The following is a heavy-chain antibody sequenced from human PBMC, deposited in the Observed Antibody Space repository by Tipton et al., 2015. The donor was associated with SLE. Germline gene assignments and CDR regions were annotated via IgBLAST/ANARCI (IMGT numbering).Heavy chain of an antibody. D-gene: IGHD3-9*01. J-gene: IGHJ4*02. CDR3: ARLRYFDWLLDY. Sequence: TLSLTCTVSGGSISSGDYYWSWIRQPPGKGLEWIGYIYYSGSTYYNPSLKSRVTISVDTSKNQFSLKLSSVTAADTAVYYCARLRYFDWLLDYWGQGTLVTVSS. CDR1: GGSISSGDYY. CDR2: IYYSGST. V-gene: IGHV4-30-4*01.